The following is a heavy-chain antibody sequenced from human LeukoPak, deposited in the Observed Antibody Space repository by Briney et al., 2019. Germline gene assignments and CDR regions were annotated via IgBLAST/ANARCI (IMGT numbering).Heavy chain of an antibody. J-gene: IGHJ4*02. Sequence: GASVKVSCKASGYTFTSYYMRWVRQAPGQGLEWLGIINPSGGSTSYAQKFQGRVTMTRDTSTSTVYMGLSSLRSEDTAVYYCARDHRVYGSGSYKGKGFDYWGQGTLVTVSS. V-gene: IGHV1-46*01. CDR2: INPSGGST. D-gene: IGHD3-10*01. CDR1: GYTFTSYY. CDR3: ARDHRVYGSGSYKGKGFDY.